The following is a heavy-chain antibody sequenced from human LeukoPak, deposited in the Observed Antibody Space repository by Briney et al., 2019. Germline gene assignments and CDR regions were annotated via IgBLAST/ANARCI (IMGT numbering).Heavy chain of an antibody. V-gene: IGHV4-59*01. D-gene: IGHD4-17*01. CDR2: IYYSGST. CDR1: GGSISSYY. Sequence: SETLSLTCTVSGGSISSYYGSWIRQPPGKGVEWIGYIYYSGSTNYNPSLKSPVTISVDTSKHQFSLQLSSVTAADTAVYYCARVATVTTAYAFDIWGQGTMVTVSS. J-gene: IGHJ3*02. CDR3: ARVATVTTAYAFDI.